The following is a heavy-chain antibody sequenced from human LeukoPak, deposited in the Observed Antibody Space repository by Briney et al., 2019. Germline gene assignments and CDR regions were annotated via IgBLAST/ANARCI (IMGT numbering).Heavy chain of an antibody. CDR2: IYYSGST. CDR1: GGSISSSSYY. D-gene: IGHD6-19*01. Sequence: SETLSLTCTLSGGSISSSSYYWGWIRQPPGKGLEWIGSIYYSGSTYYNPSLKSRVTISVDTSKNQCSLKLSSVTAADTAVYYCAGYSSGFDYWGQGTVVTVSS. J-gene: IGHJ4*02. CDR3: AGYSSGFDY. V-gene: IGHV4-39*01.